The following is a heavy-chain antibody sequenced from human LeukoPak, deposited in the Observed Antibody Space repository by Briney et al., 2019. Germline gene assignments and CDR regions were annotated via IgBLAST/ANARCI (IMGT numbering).Heavy chain of an antibody. CDR3: AADPSQIKGGFLKF. CDR1: GFTFSSYP. CDR2: ISTDGHDN. J-gene: IGHJ4*02. D-gene: IGHD2/OR15-2a*01. Sequence: PGGSLRLSCAASGFTFSSYPMHWVRQVPGKGLEWLVVISTDGHDNHYADSVKGRFTISRDNSKNMVYLQMNSLRADDTALYFCAADPSQIKGGFLKFWGQGALVTVSS. V-gene: IGHV3-30*04.